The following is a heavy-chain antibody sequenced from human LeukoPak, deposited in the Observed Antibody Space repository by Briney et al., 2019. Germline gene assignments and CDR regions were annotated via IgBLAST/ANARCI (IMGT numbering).Heavy chain of an antibody. CDR1: GGTFSSYA. J-gene: IGHJ5*02. V-gene: IGHV1-69*01. Sequence: SVKVSCKASGGTFSSYAISWVRQAPGQGLEWMGGIIPIFGTANYAQKFQGRVTITADESTSTAYMELSSLRSEDTAVYYCAKDRSEAIFGVWNWFDPWGQGTLVTVSS. CDR3: AKDRSEAIFGVWNWFDP. CDR2: IIPIFGTA. D-gene: IGHD3-3*01.